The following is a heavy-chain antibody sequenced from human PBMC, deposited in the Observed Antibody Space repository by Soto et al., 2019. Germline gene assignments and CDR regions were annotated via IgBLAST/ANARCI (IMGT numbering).Heavy chain of an antibody. CDR3: ERGWGYYDSSGYSSYNWFDP. V-gene: IGHV1-8*01. J-gene: IGHJ5*02. D-gene: IGHD3-22*01. CDR2: MNPNSGNT. Sequence: QVQLVQSGAEVKKPGASVKVSCKASGYTFTSYDINWVRQATGQGLEWLGWMNPNSGNTGYAQKFQGRVTMTRNTSISTAYMELSSLRSEDTAVYYCERGWGYYDSSGYSSYNWFDPWGQGTLVTVSS. CDR1: GYTFTSYD.